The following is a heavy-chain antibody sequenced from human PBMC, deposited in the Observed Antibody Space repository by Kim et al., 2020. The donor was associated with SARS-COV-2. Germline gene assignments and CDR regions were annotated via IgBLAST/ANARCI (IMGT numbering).Heavy chain of an antibody. J-gene: IGHJ6*02. CDR2: T. Sequence: TTYQQKFQARVTLTRDTSTSTVYMELSSLTSEDTAVYYCARAPSENYGMDVWGQGTTVTVSS. V-gene: IGHV1-46*01. CDR3: ARAPSENYGMDV.